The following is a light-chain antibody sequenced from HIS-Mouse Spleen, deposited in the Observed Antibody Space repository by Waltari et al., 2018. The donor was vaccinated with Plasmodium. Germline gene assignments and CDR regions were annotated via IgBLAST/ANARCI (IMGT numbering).Light chain of an antibody. V-gene: IGLV3-1*01. CDR1: TLGETY. J-gene: IGLJ1*01. CDR3: QAWDSSTDYV. Sequence: SYELTQPPSVSVSPGQTASITCSGATLGETYACWYQQKPGQSPVLVIYQDSKRPSGIPERFSGSNSGNTATLTISGTQAMDEADYYCQAWDSSTDYVFGTGTKVTVL. CDR2: QDS.